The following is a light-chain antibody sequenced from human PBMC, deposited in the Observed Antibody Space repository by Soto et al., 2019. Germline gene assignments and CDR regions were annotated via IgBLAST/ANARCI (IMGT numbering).Light chain of an antibody. V-gene: IGLV2-8*01. J-gene: IGLJ3*02. CDR3: NPYAGSNNWV. CDR1: SSDVGGYNY. CDR2: EVS. Sequence: QSALTQPASVSGSPGQSITISCTGTSSDVGGYNYVSWYQQRPGKAPKLMIYEVSKRPSGVPDRFSGSKSGNTASLTVSGLQAEDEADYYCNPYAGSNNWVFGGGTKLTVL.